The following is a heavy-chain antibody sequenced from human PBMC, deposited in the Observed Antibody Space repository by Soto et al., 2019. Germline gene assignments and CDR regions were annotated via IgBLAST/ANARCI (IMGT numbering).Heavy chain of an antibody. CDR1: GFTFGDYA. CDR3: TREAFGIVVVPAAGFDP. D-gene: IGHD2-2*01. J-gene: IGHJ5*02. V-gene: IGHV3-49*03. CDR2: IRSKAYGGTT. Sequence: GGSVRLSCTASGFTFGDYAMSWFRQAPGKGLEWVGFIRSKAYGGTTEYAASVKGRFTISRDDSKSIAYLQMNSLKTEDTAVYYCTREAFGIVVVPAAGFDPWGQGTLVTVAS.